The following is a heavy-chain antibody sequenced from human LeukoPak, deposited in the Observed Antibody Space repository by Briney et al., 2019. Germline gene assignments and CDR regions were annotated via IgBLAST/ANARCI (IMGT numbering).Heavy chain of an antibody. CDR1: GFTFSSYW. V-gene: IGHV3-74*01. Sequence: GGSLRLSCAASGFTFSSYWMHWVRQAPGKGLVWVSRINSDGSSTSYADSVKGRFTISRDNAKNTLYLQMNSLRAEDTAVYYCAKVHNYYDSSGPFDYWGQGTLVTVSS. J-gene: IGHJ4*02. D-gene: IGHD3-22*01. CDR2: INSDGSST. CDR3: AKVHNYYDSSGPFDY.